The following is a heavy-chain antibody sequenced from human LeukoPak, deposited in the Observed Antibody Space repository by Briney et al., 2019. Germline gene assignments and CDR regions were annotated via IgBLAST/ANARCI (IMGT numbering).Heavy chain of an antibody. V-gene: IGHV1-2*02. CDR2: INPNSGGT. J-gene: IGHJ4*02. D-gene: IGHD3-16*02. CDR1: GYTFTGYY. CDR3: AGGLATVWGSYRPGFDY. Sequence: GASVKVSCKASGYTFTGYYMHWVRQAPGQGLEWMGWINPNSGGTNYAQKFQGRVTMTRDTSTSTVYMELSSLRSEDTAVYYCAGGLATVWGSYRPGFDYWGQGTLVTVSS.